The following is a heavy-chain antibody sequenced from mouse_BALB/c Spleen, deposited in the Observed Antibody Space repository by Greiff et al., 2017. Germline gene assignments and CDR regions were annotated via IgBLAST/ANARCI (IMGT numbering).Heavy chain of an antibody. Sequence: VQLVESGAELAKPGASVKMSCKASGYTFTSYWMHWVKQRPGQGLEWIGYINPSTGYTEYNQKFKDKATLTADKSSSTAYMQLSSLTSEDSAVYYCARDYGSLYAMDYWGQGTSVTVSS. J-gene: IGHJ4*01. D-gene: IGHD1-2*01. CDR2: INPSTGYT. CDR3: ARDYGSLYAMDY. CDR1: GYTFTSYW. V-gene: IGHV1-7*01.